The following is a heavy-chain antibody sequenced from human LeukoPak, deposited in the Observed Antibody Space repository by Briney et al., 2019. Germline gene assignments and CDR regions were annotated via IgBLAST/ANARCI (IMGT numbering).Heavy chain of an antibody. J-gene: IGHJ4*02. Sequence: SETLSLTCTVSGGSFSTYYWSWFRQPPGKGLEWIAYIYYSGSTNYSPSLKSRVTISVDTSKNQFSLELRSVTAADTAVYYCARRNRPYSSSWYDYWGQGTLVTVSS. D-gene: IGHD6-13*01. CDR2: IYYSGST. CDR1: GGSFSTYY. CDR3: ARRNRPYSSSWYDY. V-gene: IGHV4-59*08.